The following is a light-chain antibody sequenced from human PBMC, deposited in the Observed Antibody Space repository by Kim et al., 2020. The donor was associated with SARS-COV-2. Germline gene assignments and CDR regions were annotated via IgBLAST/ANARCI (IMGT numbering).Light chain of an antibody. CDR2: DVS. J-gene: IGLJ2*01. CDR1: TSDVRGYNY. Sequence: QSVTISCTGTTSDVRGYNYVSWYQQHPGKAPKLLIYDVSKRPSGVPDRFSGSKSGNTASLTISGLQAEDEADYYCCSYAGSYTFVVFGGGTQLTVL. V-gene: IGLV2-11*01. CDR3: CSYAGSYTFVV.